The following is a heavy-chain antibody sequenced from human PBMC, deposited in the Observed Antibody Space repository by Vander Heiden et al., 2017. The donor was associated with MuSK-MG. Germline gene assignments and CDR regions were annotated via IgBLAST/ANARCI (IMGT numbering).Heavy chain of an antibody. J-gene: IGHJ3*02. CDR2: INPNSGGT. Sequence: QVQLVQSGAEVKKPGASVKVSCKASGYTFTGYYMHWVRQAPGQGLEWMGWINPNSGGTNYAQKFQDRVTMTRDTSISTASMELSRLRSDDTAVYYGARDLASLGMEAFDIWGQGTTVTVSS. D-gene: IGHD7-27*01. CDR1: GYTFTGYY. V-gene: IGHV1-2*02. CDR3: ARDLASLGMEAFDI.